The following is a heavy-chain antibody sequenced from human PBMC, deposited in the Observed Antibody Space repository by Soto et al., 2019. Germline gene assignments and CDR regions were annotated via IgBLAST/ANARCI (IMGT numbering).Heavy chain of an antibody. V-gene: IGHV4-30-4*01. CDR1: GGSIRSGDYY. CDR3: ARGCPSQTAMAKYYFDY. D-gene: IGHD5-18*01. Sequence: SETLSLTCTVSGGSIRSGDYYWSWIRQPPGKGLEWIGYIYYSGSTNYNPSLKSRVTISVDTSKNQFSLKLSSVTAADTAVYYCARGCPSQTAMAKYYFDYWGQGTLVTVSS. J-gene: IGHJ4*02. CDR2: IYYSGST.